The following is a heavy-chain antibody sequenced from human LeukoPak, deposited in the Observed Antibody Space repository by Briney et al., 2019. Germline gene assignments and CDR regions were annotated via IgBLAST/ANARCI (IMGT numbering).Heavy chain of an antibody. CDR3: AKSRDEGTVRGVIAC. D-gene: IGHD3-10*01. Sequence: QPGGSLRLSCAASGFTFSSYGMSWVRQAPGKGLEWVSAISGSGGSTYYADSVKGRFTISRDNSKNTLYLQMNSLRAEDTAVYYCAKSRDEGTVRGVIACWGQGTLVTVSS. CDR2: ISGSGGST. CDR1: GFTFSSYG. V-gene: IGHV3-23*01. J-gene: IGHJ4*02.